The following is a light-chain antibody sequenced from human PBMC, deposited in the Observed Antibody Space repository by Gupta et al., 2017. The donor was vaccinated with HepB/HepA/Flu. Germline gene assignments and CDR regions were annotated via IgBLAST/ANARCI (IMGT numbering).Light chain of an antibody. CDR3: QQRSNWPT. Sequence: IVLTQSPATLSLSPGERATLSCRASQSVSSYLAWYQQKPGQAPRLLIYDASNRATGIPARCSGSGSGTDFTLTISSLEPEDFAVYYCQQRSNWPTFGGGTKVEIK. CDR1: QSVSSY. V-gene: IGKV3-11*01. CDR2: DAS. J-gene: IGKJ4*02.